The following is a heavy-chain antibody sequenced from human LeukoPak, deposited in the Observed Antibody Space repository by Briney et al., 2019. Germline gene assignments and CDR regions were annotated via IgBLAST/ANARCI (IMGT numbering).Heavy chain of an antibody. J-gene: IGHJ4*02. D-gene: IGHD3-3*01. CDR3: ASLLHSRYYDFWSGYYKFDY. Sequence: PSETLSLTCTVSGGSISSYYWSWIRQPPGKGLEWIGYIYYSGSTNYNPSLKSRVTISVDTSKNQFSLKLSSVTAADTAVYYCASLLHSRYYDFWSGYYKFDYWGQGTLVTVSS. CDR1: GGSISSYY. V-gene: IGHV4-59*01. CDR2: IYYSGST.